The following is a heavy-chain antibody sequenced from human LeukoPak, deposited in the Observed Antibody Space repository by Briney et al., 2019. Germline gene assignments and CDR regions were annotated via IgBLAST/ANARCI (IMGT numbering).Heavy chain of an antibody. Sequence: QPGRSLRLPCAASGFTFSSYAMHWVRQAPGKGLEWVAVISYDGSNKYYADSVKGRFTISRDNSKNTLYLQMNSLRAEDTAVYYCARAGARSSWLDWFDPWGQGTLVTVSS. D-gene: IGHD6-13*01. CDR1: GFTFSSYA. V-gene: IGHV3-30-3*01. CDR3: ARAGARSSWLDWFDP. CDR2: ISYDGSNK. J-gene: IGHJ5*02.